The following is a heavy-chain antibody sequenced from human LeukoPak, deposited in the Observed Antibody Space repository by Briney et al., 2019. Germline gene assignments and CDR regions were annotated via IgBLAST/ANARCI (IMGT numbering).Heavy chain of an antibody. CDR2: INPNSGGG. D-gene: IGHD6-13*01. Sequence: ASVKVSCKASGYTFTDFYVHWVRQAPGQGLEWTGWINPNSGGGSFAQSFQGRVTMTRDTAISTAYMELRRLTSDDTAVYYCARGVGSSWFDPWGQGALVTVSS. CDR3: ARGVGSSWFDP. J-gene: IGHJ5*02. CDR1: GYTFTDFY. V-gene: IGHV1-2*02.